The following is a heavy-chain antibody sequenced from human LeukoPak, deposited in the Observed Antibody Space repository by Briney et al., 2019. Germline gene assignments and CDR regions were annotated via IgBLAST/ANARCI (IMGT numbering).Heavy chain of an antibody. CDR3: AKASSITMIVVVMKWFDP. CDR2: ISGSGDST. CDR1: GFTFSSFA. J-gene: IGHJ5*02. D-gene: IGHD3-22*01. V-gene: IGHV3-23*01. Sequence: GGSLRLSCAASGFTFSSFAMSWVRQAPGKGLEWVSAISGSGDSTYYADSVKGRFTISRDNSKNTLYLQMNSLRAEDTAAYYCAKASSITMIVVVMKWFDPWGQGTLVTVSS.